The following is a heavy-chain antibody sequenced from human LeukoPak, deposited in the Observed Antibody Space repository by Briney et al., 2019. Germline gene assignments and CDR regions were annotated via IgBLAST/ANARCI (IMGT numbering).Heavy chain of an antibody. CDR2: IWYDGSNK. Sequence: GGSLRLSCAASGFTFSSYGMHWVRQAPGKGLEWVAVIWYDGSNKYYADSVKGRFTISRDNSKNTLYLQMNSLRAEDTAVYYCARISSGAPYYYGMDVWGQGTTVTVSS. V-gene: IGHV3-33*01. J-gene: IGHJ6*02. D-gene: IGHD6-6*01. CDR1: GFTFSSYG. CDR3: ARISSGAPYYYGMDV.